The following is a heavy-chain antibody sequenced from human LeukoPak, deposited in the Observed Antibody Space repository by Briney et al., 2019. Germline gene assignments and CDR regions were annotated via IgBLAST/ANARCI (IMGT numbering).Heavy chain of an antibody. Sequence: SETLSLTCTVSGYSISSGYYWGWIRQPPGKGLEWIGSIYHSGSTYYNPSLKSRVTISVDTSKNQFSLKLSSVTAADAAVYYCARVYYYDSSGYYYPRYYFDYWGQGTLVTVSS. J-gene: IGHJ4*02. CDR1: GYSISSGYY. CDR2: IYHSGST. CDR3: ARVYYYDSSGYYYPRYYFDY. D-gene: IGHD3-22*01. V-gene: IGHV4-38-2*02.